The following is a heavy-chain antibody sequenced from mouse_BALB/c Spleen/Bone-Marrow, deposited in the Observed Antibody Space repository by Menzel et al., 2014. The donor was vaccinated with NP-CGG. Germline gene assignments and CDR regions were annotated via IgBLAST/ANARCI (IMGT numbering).Heavy chain of an antibody. V-gene: IGHV1-9*01. CDR2: ILPGSGSP. CDR1: GYTFRSYW. J-gene: IGHJ3*01. Sequence: VQLQQSGHALVTPGALMKISCKASGYTFRSYWLEWVKQRPGHGLEWIGEILPGSGSPNYIEKFKGKATFTADTSSNTAYMQLSSLTSDDAAVYFCARRITGVAPPAYWGQGTPITAAA. CDR3: ARRITGVAPPAY. D-gene: IGHD1-1*01.